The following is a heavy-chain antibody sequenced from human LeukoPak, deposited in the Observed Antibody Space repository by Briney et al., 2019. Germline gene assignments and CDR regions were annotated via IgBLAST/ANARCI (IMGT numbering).Heavy chain of an antibody. V-gene: IGHV1-18*01. CDR2: ISVNKGNT. Sequence: GASVKVSRKASGFTFNSYGISWVRQAPGRGLEWMGWISVNKGNTNYAQKLQGRVTMTTDTSTRTVYMELRSLRSDDTAVYYCASRSGTYPYYFDYWGQGTLVTVSS. J-gene: IGHJ4*02. CDR1: GFTFNSYG. D-gene: IGHD1-26*01. CDR3: ASRSGTYPYYFDY.